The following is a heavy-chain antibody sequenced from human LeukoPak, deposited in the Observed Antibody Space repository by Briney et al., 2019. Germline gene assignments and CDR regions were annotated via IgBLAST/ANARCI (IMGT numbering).Heavy chain of an antibody. D-gene: IGHD4-17*01. Sequence: PSETLSLTCAVYGGSFSGYYWSWIRQPPGKGLEWIGEINHSGSTNYNPSLKSRVTISVDTSKNQFSLKLSSVTAADTAVYYCARGLTVTTETCFDYWGQGTLVTVSS. CDR2: INHSGST. CDR3: ARGLTVTTETCFDY. J-gene: IGHJ4*02. V-gene: IGHV4-34*01. CDR1: GGSFSGYY.